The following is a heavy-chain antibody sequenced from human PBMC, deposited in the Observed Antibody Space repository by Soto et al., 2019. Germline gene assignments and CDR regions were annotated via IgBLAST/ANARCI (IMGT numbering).Heavy chain of an antibody. V-gene: IGHV4-31*03. D-gene: IGHD2-15*01. CDR3: ASTASGGSWENWFDP. Sequence: QVQLQESCPVLVKPSQTLSLTCTVSCGFISIGCYYWSWIRQQPGKGLEWIGYIYYSGSTYYNLSLKSRVTISVDTSKIQFSLKLSSVTAADTAVYYCASTASGGSWENWFDPWGQGTLVTVSS. CDR1: CGFISIGCYY. J-gene: IGHJ5*02. CDR2: IYYSGST.